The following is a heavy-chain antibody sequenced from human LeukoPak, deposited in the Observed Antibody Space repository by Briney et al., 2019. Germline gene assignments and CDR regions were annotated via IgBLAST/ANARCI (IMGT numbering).Heavy chain of an antibody. CDR2: IRWDGGST. V-gene: IGHV3-43D*03. D-gene: IGHD2-2*01. CDR3: AKDIGYCSSTSCYYYYMDV. CDR1: GFTFDGYA. J-gene: IGHJ6*03. Sequence: GGSLRLSCAASGFTFDGYAMHWVRHAPGKGLEWVSIIRWDGGSTYYADSVKGRFTISRDNSKNSLYLQTNSLRAEDTAVYYCAKDIGYCSSTSCYYYYMDVWGKGTTVTDSS.